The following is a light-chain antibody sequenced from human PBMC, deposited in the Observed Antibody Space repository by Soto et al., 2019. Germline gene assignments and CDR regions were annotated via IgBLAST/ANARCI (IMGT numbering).Light chain of an antibody. J-gene: IGKJ4*01. Sequence: DIRLTQCPSSLSASVGDRFTITCRASQAITNNLAWYQQKPGNPPRLLIYEESTLHSGVPSRFSGRKVGTQFILTIDSLQPEDFATYYCQQVKSYPRTLGGGTKVDIK. V-gene: IGKV1-9*01. CDR3: QQVKSYPRT. CDR2: EES. CDR1: QAITNN.